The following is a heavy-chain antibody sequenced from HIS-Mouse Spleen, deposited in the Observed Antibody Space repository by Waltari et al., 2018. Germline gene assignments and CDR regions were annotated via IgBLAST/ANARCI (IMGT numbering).Heavy chain of an antibody. V-gene: IGHV4-39*07. CDR2: IYYSGRS. Sequence: QLQLQESGPGLVKPSETLSLTCTVSGGSISSSSYYWGWIRQPPVKGLEGIGSIYYSGRSYYNPCLKSRVTISVDTSKNQFSLKLSSVTAADTAVYYCAREIPYSSSWYDWYFDLWGRGTLVTVSS. J-gene: IGHJ2*01. D-gene: IGHD6-13*01. CDR3: AREIPYSSSWYDWYFDL. CDR1: GGSISSSSYY.